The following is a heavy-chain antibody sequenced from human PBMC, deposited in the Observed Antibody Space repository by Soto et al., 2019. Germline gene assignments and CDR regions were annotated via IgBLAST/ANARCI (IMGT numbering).Heavy chain of an antibody. Sequence: PGGSLRLSCAASGFTFSSYSMNWVRKAPGKGLEWVSSISSSSSYIYYADSVKGRFTISRDNAKNSLYLQMNSLRAEDTAVYYCARDQGSSSSADYWGQGTLVTVS. CDR3: ARDQGSSSSADY. D-gene: IGHD6-6*01. V-gene: IGHV3-21*01. CDR2: ISSSSSYI. J-gene: IGHJ4*02. CDR1: GFTFSSYS.